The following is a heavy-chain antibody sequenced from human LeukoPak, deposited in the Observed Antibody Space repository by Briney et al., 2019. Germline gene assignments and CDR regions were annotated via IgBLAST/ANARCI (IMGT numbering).Heavy chain of an antibody. V-gene: IGHV3-48*04. CDR1: GLTFTNTW. D-gene: IGHD2-8*02. CDR3: TRDPTGGNHYGPFDY. Sequence: GGSLRLSCEASGLTFTNTWLTWVRQAPGKGLEWVSYISASGITIYYADSVKGRFTISRDNAKNSLYLQMNRLRAEDTAVYYCTRDPTGGNHYGPFDYWGQGTLVTVSS. CDR2: ISASGITI. J-gene: IGHJ4*02.